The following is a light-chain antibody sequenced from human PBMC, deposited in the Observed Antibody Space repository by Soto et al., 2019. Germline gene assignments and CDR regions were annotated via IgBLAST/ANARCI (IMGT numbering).Light chain of an antibody. V-gene: IGKV3-11*01. J-gene: IGKJ5*01. CDR2: VAS. CDR3: QQRGT. Sequence: ETVLTQSPATLSLSPGARAPLSCRASQSFSNYLAWYQQKPGQAPRLLISVASNRATGIPARFSGSGSGTDFTLTISSLESEDFAVYYCQQRGTFGQGTRLEIK. CDR1: QSFSNY.